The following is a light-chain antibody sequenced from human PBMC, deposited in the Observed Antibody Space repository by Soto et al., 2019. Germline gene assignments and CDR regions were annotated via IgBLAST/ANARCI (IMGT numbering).Light chain of an antibody. CDR1: QDIGSG. CDR3: QPYKSFPLT. J-gene: IGKJ4*01. V-gene: IGKV1-16*02. CDR2: SAS. Sequence: DIPMPQSPSSLSASVGDRVTITCRASQDIGSGLAWFQQKPGKAPKSLIRSASTLQSRVPSKFTGSGAGTDFTLTISSLQPEDFSTYYCQPYKSFPLTFGGGTKVEIK.